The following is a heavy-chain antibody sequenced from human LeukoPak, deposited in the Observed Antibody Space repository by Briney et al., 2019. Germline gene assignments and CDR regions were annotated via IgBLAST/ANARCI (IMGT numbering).Heavy chain of an antibody. CDR3: ARSFLMSFGELLSGGFDV. D-gene: IGHD3-10*01. J-gene: IGHJ3*01. CDR2: IKQDGSEK. CDR1: GFTFSRYR. Sequence: GGSPSLSCVTSGFTFSRYRMSSVRQAPGKGLEWVANIKQDGSEKNYVDSVKDRFTISRDNAKDSLFLQMNSLRAEDTAVYFWARSFLMSFGELLSGGFDVWGQGAMVTVSS. V-gene: IGHV3-7*01.